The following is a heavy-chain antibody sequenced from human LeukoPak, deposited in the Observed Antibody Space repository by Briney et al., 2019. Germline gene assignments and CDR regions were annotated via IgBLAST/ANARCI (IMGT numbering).Heavy chain of an antibody. D-gene: IGHD4-17*01. J-gene: IGHJ5*02. Sequence: GGSLRLPYSASGFTFKSYAMHWVRQAPGKELEFVSVISSNGGSTYYADSVKGRFTISRDNSKNTLYLQMSSLRAEDTAVYYCVKAGDYEYNWFDPWGQGTLVTVSS. CDR1: GFTFKSYA. CDR2: ISSNGGST. CDR3: VKAGDYEYNWFDP. V-gene: IGHV3-64D*09.